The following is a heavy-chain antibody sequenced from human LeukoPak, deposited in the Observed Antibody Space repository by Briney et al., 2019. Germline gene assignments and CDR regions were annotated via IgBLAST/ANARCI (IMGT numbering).Heavy chain of an antibody. V-gene: IGHV3-21*01. CDR1: RFTFSSYS. D-gene: IGHD3-3*01. Sequence: GGSLRLSCAASRFTFSSYSMNWVRQAPGKGLEWVSSISSSSSYIYYADSVKGRFTISRDNAKNSLYLQMNSLRAEDTAVYYCARGGRDFWSGYYLDKYFDYWGQGTLVTVSS. J-gene: IGHJ4*02. CDR2: ISSSSSYI. CDR3: ARGGRDFWSGYYLDKYFDY.